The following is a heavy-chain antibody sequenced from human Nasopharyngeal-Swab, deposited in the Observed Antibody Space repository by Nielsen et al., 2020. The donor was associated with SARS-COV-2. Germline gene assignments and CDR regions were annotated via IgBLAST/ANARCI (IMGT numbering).Heavy chain of an antibody. CDR2: ISGSGGST. CDR1: GFPSSSYA. Sequence: GGSLRPSFEAPGFPSSSYAMTWVRQAPGKGLEWVSGISGSGGSTYYADPVKARFTISRDNSKNTLYLQMSSLRAEDTAVYYCAKGTMTTVYYYYVMDVWGQGTTVTVSS. V-gene: IGHV3-23*01. J-gene: IGHJ6*02. D-gene: IGHD4-17*01. CDR3: AKGTMTTVYYYYVMDV.